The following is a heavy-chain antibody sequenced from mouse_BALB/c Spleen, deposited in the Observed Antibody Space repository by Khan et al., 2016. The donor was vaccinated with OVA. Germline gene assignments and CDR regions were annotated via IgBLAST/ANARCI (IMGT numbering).Heavy chain of an antibody. J-gene: IGHJ3*01. CDR2: VSTSYGST. CDR3: VRDDGYSLFAY. D-gene: IGHD2-3*01. V-gene: IGHV1S137*01. CDR1: DDTFTDYP. Sequence: VQLQESGPEVVRPGVSVKISCKGPDDTFTDYPMHWVRQSHVKSLEWIGAVSTSYGSTNYNQKFKGKAIMTVDRSSSTAYMELARLTSEDSAIXYCVRDDGYSLFAYWGQGTLVTVSA.